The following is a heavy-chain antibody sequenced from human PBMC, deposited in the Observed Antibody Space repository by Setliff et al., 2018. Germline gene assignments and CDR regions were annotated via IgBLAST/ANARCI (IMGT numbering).Heavy chain of an antibody. CDR3: ARRETYYNFWSGYYAY. D-gene: IGHD3-3*01. J-gene: IGHJ4*02. Sequence: PSETLSLTCTVSGGSISSSSYYWGWIRQPPGKGLEWIGSIYYSGSTYYNPSLKSRVTISVDTSKNQFSLKLSSVTAADTAVYYCARRETYYNFWSGYYAYWGQGTRGTVSS. V-gene: IGHV4-39*07. CDR1: GGSISSSSYY. CDR2: IYYSGST.